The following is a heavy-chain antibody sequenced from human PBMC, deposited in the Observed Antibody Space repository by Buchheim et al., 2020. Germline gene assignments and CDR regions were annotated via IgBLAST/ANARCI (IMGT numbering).Heavy chain of an antibody. D-gene: IGHD6-13*01. V-gene: IGHV3-30*18. CDR2: ISYDGGNK. CDR3: ANAARIAAAGTNYYYMDV. CDR1: GFTFSSYG. Sequence: QVQLVESGGGVVQPGRSLRLSCAASGFTFSSYGMHWVRQAPGKGLEWVAVISYDGGNKYYADSVKGRLTISRDNSKNTLYLQMNSLRAEDTAVYYCANAARIAAAGTNYYYMDVWGKGTT. J-gene: IGHJ6*03.